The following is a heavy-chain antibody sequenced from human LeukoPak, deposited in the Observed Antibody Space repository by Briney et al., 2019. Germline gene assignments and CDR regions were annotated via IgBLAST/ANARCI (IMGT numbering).Heavy chain of an antibody. CDR1: GGSISSSSYY. CDR2: IYTSGST. D-gene: IGHD1-7*01. Sequence: SETLSLTCNVSGGSISSSSYYWGWIRQPAGKGLEWIGRIYTSGSTNYNPSLKSRVTISVDTSKNQFSLKLSSVTAADTAVYYCARDSHKLELREMGAFDIWGQGTMVTVSS. CDR3: ARDSHKLELREMGAFDI. J-gene: IGHJ3*02. V-gene: IGHV4-61*02.